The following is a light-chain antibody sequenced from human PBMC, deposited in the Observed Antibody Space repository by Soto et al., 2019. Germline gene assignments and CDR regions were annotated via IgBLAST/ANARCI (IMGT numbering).Light chain of an antibody. CDR2: DVS. J-gene: IGLJ1*01. CDR1: SSDVGGYNY. CDR3: CSYTSSSTYV. Sequence: QSVLTQPASVSGSPGQSITISCTGTSSDVGGYNYVSRYQQHPGKAPKLMLYDVSNRPSGVSDRFSGSKSGNTASLTISGLQAEDEGDYYCCSYTSSSTYVFGTGTKVTVL. V-gene: IGLV2-14*03.